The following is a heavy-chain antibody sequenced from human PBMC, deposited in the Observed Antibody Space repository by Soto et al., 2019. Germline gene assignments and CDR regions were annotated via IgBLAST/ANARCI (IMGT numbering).Heavy chain of an antibody. V-gene: IGHV3-23*01. Sequence: GGSLRLSCAASGFTFSSYAMSWVRQAPGKGLEWVSAISGSGGSTYYADSVKGRFTISRDNSKNTLYLQMNSLRAEDTAVYYCAKRLSLYCSSTSCYGTELYYYYYGMDVWGQGTTVTVSS. D-gene: IGHD2-2*01. CDR3: AKRLSLYCSSTSCYGTELYYYYYGMDV. CDR2: ISGSGGST. J-gene: IGHJ6*02. CDR1: GFTFSSYA.